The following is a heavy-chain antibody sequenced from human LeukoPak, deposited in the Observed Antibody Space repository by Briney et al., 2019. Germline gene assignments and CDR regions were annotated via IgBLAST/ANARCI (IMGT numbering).Heavy chain of an antibody. V-gene: IGHV3-48*01. Sequence: GGSLRLSCAASGFTFSSYSMNWVRQAPGKGLEWVSYISSSSSTIYYADSVKGRFTISRDNAKNSLYLQMNSLRAEDTAVYYCAKEQLRYSSGSDYWGQGTLVTVSS. J-gene: IGHJ4*02. CDR2: ISSSSSTI. CDR1: GFTFSSYS. CDR3: AKEQLRYSSGSDY. D-gene: IGHD6-19*01.